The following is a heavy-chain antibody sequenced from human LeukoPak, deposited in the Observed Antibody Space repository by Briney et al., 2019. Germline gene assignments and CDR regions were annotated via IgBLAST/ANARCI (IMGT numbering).Heavy chain of an antibody. J-gene: IGHJ4*02. CDR1: GFTFSSYS. CDR3: ARDRVLWFGGSREGFDY. V-gene: IGHV3-21*01. D-gene: IGHD3-10*01. Sequence: GGSLRLSCAASGFTFSSYSMNWVRQAPGKGLEWVSSISSSSSYIYYADSVKGRFTISRDNAKNSLYLQMNSLRAEDTAVYYCARDRVLWFGGSREGFDYWGQGTLVTVSS. CDR2: ISSSSSYI.